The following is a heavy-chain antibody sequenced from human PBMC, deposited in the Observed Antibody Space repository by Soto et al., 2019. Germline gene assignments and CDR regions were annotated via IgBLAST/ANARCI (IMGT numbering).Heavy chain of an antibody. J-gene: IGHJ4*02. D-gene: IGHD3-22*01. CDR1: GGSISSYY. CDR2: IYYSGST. Sequence: SETLSLTCTVSGGSISSYYWSWIRQQTGKGLEWIGYIYYSGSTNYNPSLKSRVTISVDTSKNHFSLKLSSVTAADTAVYYCARQRSYDNSGYSRFDYWGQGTLVTVSS. V-gene: IGHV4-59*01. CDR3: ARQRSYDNSGYSRFDY.